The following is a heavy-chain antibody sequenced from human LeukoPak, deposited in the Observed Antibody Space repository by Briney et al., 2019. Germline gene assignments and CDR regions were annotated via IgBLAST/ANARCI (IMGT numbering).Heavy chain of an antibody. CDR3: AKRYAANSKGIDY. V-gene: IGHV3-23*01. Sequence: GGSLRLSCAASGFTFSHCAMSWVRQAPGKGLEWVSAIGGSGDTTYYVDSVKGRFTISRDNAKNSLYLQMNSLRAEGTAVYFCAKRYAANSKGIDYWGQGALVSVSS. CDR1: GFTFSHCA. J-gene: IGHJ4*02. CDR2: IGGSGDTT. D-gene: IGHD4-23*01.